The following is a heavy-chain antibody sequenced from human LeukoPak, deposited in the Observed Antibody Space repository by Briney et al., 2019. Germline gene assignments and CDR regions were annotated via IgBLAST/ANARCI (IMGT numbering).Heavy chain of an antibody. Sequence: SETLSLTCAVYGGSFSGYYWSWIRQPPGKGLEWIGYIYYSGSTNYNPSLKSRVTISVDTYKNQFSLKLSSVTAADTAVYYCARGLGVRYFDWLYFDYWGQGTLVTVSS. CDR2: IYYSGST. V-gene: IGHV4-59*01. J-gene: IGHJ4*02. D-gene: IGHD3-9*01. CDR3: ARGLGVRYFDWLYFDY. CDR1: GGSFSGYY.